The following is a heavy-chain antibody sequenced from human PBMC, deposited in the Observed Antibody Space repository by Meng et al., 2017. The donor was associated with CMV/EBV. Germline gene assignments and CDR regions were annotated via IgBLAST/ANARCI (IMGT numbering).Heavy chain of an antibody. V-gene: IGHV1-69*05. D-gene: IGHD2-2*01. CDR3: ATKDIVVVPAVLEYGMDV. CDR1: GGTFSSYA. Sequence: SVEVSCKASGGTFSSYAISWVRQAPGQGLEWMGGIIPIFGTANYAQKFQGRVTITTDESTSTAYMELSSLKSEDTAVYYCATKDIVVVPAVLEYGMDVWGQGTTVTVSS. CDR2: IIPIFGTA. J-gene: IGHJ6*02.